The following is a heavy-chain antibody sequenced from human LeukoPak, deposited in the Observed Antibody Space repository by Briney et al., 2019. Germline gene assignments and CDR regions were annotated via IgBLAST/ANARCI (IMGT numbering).Heavy chain of an antibody. D-gene: IGHD2-2*01. CDR2: ISAYNGNT. J-gene: IGHJ4*02. Sequence: ASVKVSCKASGYAFTSYGISWVRQAPGQGLEWMGWISAYNGNTNYAQKLQGRVTMTTDTSTSTAYMELRSLRSDDTAVYYCARGATRWVVVPAATDYWVQGTLVTVSS. CDR1: GYAFTSYG. V-gene: IGHV1-18*01. CDR3: ARGATRWVVVPAATDY.